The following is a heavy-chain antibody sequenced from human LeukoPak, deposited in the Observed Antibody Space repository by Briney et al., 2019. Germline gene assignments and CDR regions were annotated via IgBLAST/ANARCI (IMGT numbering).Heavy chain of an antibody. Sequence: ASVKVSCKASGYTFTNYYIHWVRQAPGQGLEWMGLINPSGGGTTYAQKFQGRLTMTRDTSTSTVYMELSSLRSEDTAVYYCARRGYFDLWGRGTLVTVSS. CDR2: INPSGGGT. CDR1: GYTFTNYY. J-gene: IGHJ2*01. V-gene: IGHV1-46*01. CDR3: ARRGYFDL.